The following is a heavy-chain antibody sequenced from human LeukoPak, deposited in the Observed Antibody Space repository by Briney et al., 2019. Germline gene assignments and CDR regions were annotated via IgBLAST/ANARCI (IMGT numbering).Heavy chain of an antibody. Sequence: GGSLRLSCAASGFTFSSYSMNWVRRAPGKGLEWVSSISSSSSYIYYADSVKGRFTISRDNAKNSLYLQMNSLRAEDTAVYYCAKSVDYGDYRLDYRGQGTLVTVSS. J-gene: IGHJ4*02. CDR1: GFTFSSYS. D-gene: IGHD4-17*01. V-gene: IGHV3-21*01. CDR3: AKSVDYGDYRLDY. CDR2: ISSSSSYI.